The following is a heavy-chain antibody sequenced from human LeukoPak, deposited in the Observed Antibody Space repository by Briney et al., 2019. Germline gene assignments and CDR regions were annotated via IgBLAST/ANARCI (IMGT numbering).Heavy chain of an antibody. D-gene: IGHD6-19*01. J-gene: IGHJ4*02. Sequence: GGSLRLSCAASGFSFSTYAMSWVRQAPGMGLEWVSAISGSGERAYYADSVRGRFTISRDNSKNTLYLQMSSLRAEDTAVYYCANVLTSSGWFFGNHGLSYWGQGTLVTVSS. CDR2: ISGSGERA. CDR3: ANVLTSSGWFFGNHGLSY. CDR1: GFSFSTYA. V-gene: IGHV3-23*01.